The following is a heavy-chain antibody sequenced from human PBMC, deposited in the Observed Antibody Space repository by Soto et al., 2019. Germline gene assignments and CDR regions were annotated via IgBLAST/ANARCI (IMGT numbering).Heavy chain of an antibody. J-gene: IGHJ4*02. D-gene: IGHD1-1*01. CDR1: GYTFTSYG. V-gene: IGHV1-18*01. CDR2: ISAHNGNT. Sequence: QVHLVQSGAEVKKPGASVKVSCKGSGYTFTSYGITWVRQAPGQGLEWMGWISAHNGNTDYAQKRQGRVTVTRGTSTSTAYMELRSLRSDDTAVYYCARGRYGDYWGQGALVTVSS. CDR3: ARGRYGDY.